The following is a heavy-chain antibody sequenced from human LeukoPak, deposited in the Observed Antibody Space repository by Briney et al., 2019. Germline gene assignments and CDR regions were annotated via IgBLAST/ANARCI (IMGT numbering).Heavy chain of an antibody. D-gene: IGHD3-22*01. CDR2: ISGSGDST. V-gene: IGHV3-23*01. CDR3: AKRAVVIRVILVGFHKEAYYFYS. CDR1: GVTLSNYG. J-gene: IGHJ4*02. Sequence: GGSLRLSCAASGVTLSNYGMSWVRQAPGKGLEWVAGISGSGDSTNYADSVKGRFIISRDSPKNTLYLQMNSLRAEDTAMYFCAKRAVVIRVILVGFHKEAYYFYSWGQGALVNVSS.